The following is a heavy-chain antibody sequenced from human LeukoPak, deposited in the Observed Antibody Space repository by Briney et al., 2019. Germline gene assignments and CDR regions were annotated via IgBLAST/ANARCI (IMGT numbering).Heavy chain of an antibody. CDR1: GFTFSNYA. CDR3: AKATKSIVVDNHFDY. CDR2: ISANCGGT. D-gene: IGHD3-22*01. V-gene: IGHV3-23*01. Sequence: PGGSLRLSCAASGFTFSNYAMIWVRQAPGKGLEWVSSISANCGGTYYADSVKGRFTVSRDNSQNTLYLQMNSLRAEDTAVYYCAKATKSIVVDNHFDYWGQGALVTVSS. J-gene: IGHJ4*02.